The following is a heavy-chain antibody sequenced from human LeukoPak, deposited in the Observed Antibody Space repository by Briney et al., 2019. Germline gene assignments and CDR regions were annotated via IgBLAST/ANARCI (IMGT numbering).Heavy chain of an antibody. D-gene: IGHD1-26*01. CDR3: ARGAIVGALNWFDP. J-gene: IGHJ5*02. Sequence: SETLSLTCNVSGGSFINHSWNWIRQSPGKGLEWIGYIFFRGTTYYNPSFQSRVTISVDTSKNQFSLKLSSVTAADTAVYYCARGAIVGALNWFDPWGQGTLVTVSS. CDR1: GGSFINHS. CDR2: IFFRGTT. V-gene: IGHV4-59*11.